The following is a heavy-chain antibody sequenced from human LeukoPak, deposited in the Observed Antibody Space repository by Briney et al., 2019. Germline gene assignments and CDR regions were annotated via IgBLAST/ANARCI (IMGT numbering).Heavy chain of an antibody. CDR2: ISAYNGNT. V-gene: IGHV1-18*01. CDR3: ARDHYDILTGYPLDAFDI. Sequence: ASVKVSCKASGYTFTSYGISWVRQAPGQGLEWMGWISAYNGNTNYAQKLQGRVTMTTDTFTSTAYMELRSLRSDDTAVYYCARDHYDILTGYPLDAFDIWGQGTMVTVSS. J-gene: IGHJ3*02. CDR1: GYTFTSYG. D-gene: IGHD3-9*01.